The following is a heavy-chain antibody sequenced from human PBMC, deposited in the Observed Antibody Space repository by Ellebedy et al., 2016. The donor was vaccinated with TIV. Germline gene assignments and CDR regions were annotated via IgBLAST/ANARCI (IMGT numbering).Heavy chain of an antibody. CDR1: GGSISSYF. D-gene: IGHD6-6*01. V-gene: IGHV4-59*08. CDR3: ARHFRSSSPALY. Sequence: MPSETLSLTCSVSGGSISSYFWSWIRQPPGTGLEWIGYIYYSGSTNYNPSLKSRVTISVDTSKNQFSLKLSSGTAADTAVYYCARHFRSSSPALYWGQGTLVTVSS. J-gene: IGHJ4*02. CDR2: IYYSGST.